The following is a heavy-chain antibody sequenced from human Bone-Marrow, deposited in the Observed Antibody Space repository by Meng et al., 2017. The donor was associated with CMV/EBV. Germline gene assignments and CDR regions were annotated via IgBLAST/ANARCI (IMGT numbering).Heavy chain of an antibody. CDR1: GFSFSSYW. CDR3: AREHHPYGEGYNWFDP. Sequence: GFSFSSYWMHWVRQAPGKGLAWVSRINDDGRSTTYADSVKGRFTISRDNAKNTLYLQMNSLRAEDTAVYYCAREHHPYGEGYNWFDPWGQGTLVTVSS. J-gene: IGHJ5*02. V-gene: IGHV3-74*01. CDR2: INDDGRST. D-gene: IGHD4-17*01.